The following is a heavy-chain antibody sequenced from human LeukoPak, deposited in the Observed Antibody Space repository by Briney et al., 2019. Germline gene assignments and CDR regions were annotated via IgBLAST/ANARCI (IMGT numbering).Heavy chain of an antibody. CDR2: IKQDGSEK. CDR1: GFTFSSYW. Sequence: GGSLRLSCAASGFTFSSYWMSWVRQAPGKGLEWVANIKQDGSEKYYVDSVKGRFTISRDNAKNSLYLQMNSLRAEDTAVYYCARPRLHDYGTTHFDYWGQGTLVTVSS. J-gene: IGHJ4*02. CDR3: ARPRLHDYGTTHFDY. D-gene: IGHD4-17*01. V-gene: IGHV3-7*01.